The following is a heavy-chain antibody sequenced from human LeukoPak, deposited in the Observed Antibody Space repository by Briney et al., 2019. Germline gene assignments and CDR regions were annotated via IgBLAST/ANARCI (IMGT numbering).Heavy chain of an antibody. CDR3: ARGPNHPSGSSDNEVFDY. D-gene: IGHD3-10*01. CDR1: GGSFSSYY. Sequence: PSETLSLTFAVYGGSFSSYYWSWIRQPPGMGLEWIGEINHSGSTNYNPSLKSRVTISVDTSKNQFSLRLSSVTAADTAVYYCARGPNHPSGSSDNEVFDYWGQGTLVTVSS. J-gene: IGHJ4*02. V-gene: IGHV4-34*01. CDR2: INHSGST.